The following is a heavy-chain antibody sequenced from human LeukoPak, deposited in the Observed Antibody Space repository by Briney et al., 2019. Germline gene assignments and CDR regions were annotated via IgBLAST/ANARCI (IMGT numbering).Heavy chain of an antibody. CDR2: ISTSSSSI. CDR3: ARSRPGSYFDY. J-gene: IGHJ4*02. D-gene: IGHD3-10*01. CDR1: EFTFSTYS. Sequence: GGSLRLSCAASEFTFSTYSMNWVRQAPGRGLEWVAYISTSSSSIYYADSVKGRFAISRDDAKSSLHLQMNSLRGEDTAVYYCARSRPGSYFDYWGLGTLVTVSS. V-gene: IGHV3-48*04.